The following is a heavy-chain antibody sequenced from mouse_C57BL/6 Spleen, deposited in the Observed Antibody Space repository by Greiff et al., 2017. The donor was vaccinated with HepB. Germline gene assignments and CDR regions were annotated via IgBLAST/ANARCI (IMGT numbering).Heavy chain of an antibody. CDR3: ARVGGYYVYYYAMDY. V-gene: IGHV1-26*01. J-gene: IGHJ4*01. CDR1: GYTFTDYY. CDR2: INPNNGGT. Sequence: EVQLQQSGPELVKPGASVKISCKASGYTFTDYYMNWVKQSHGKSLEWIGDINPNNGGTSYNQKFKGKATLTVDKSSSTAYMELSSLTSEDSAVYYCARVGGYYVYYYAMDYWGQGTSVTVSS. D-gene: IGHD2-3*01.